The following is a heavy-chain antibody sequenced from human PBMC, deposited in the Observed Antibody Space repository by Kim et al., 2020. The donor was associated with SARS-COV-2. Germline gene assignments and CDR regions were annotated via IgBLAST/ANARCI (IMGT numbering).Heavy chain of an antibody. Sequence: GGSLRLSCAASGFTFSSYAMSWGRQAPGKGQEWVSAISGSGGSTYYADPVKGRFTISRDNTKNTLYLQMNSLRAEDNAVYYYATARSIAAAGTSGDVQHWGQGTLVTVSS. D-gene: IGHD6-13*01. CDR1: GFTFSSYA. CDR3: ATARSIAAAGTSGDVQH. CDR2: ISGSGGST. J-gene: IGHJ1*01. V-gene: IGHV3-23*01.